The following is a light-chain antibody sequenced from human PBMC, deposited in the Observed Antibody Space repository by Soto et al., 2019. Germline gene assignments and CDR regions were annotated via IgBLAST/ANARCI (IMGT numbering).Light chain of an antibody. CDR1: QNIYNY. CDR3: QHYNNLPLT. J-gene: IGKJ4*01. CDR2: DAS. Sequence: DIQMTQSPSSLSASVGDRVTIACQASQNIYNYLNWYQLKPGKAPQVLILDASDLDTGVASRFSGSGYGTGFSRSINNLQPEDVGTYYCQHYNNLPLTFGGGTTVE. V-gene: IGKV1-33*01.